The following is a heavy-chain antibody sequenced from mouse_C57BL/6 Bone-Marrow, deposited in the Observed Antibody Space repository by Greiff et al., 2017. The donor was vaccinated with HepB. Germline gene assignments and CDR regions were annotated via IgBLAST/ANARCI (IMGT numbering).Heavy chain of an antibody. CDR1: GFTFSDFY. D-gene: IGHD1-1*01. V-gene: IGHV7-1*01. J-gene: IGHJ2*01. Sequence: EVKLMESGGGLVQSGRSLRLSCATSGFTFSDFYMEWVRQAPGKGLEWIDASRNKANDYTTEYSASVKGWFIVSRDTSPSILYLQRSALRAEDTAIYYCARDARGPLLLRPGYWGQGTTLTVSS. CDR2: SRNKANDYTT. CDR3: ARDARGPLLLRPGY.